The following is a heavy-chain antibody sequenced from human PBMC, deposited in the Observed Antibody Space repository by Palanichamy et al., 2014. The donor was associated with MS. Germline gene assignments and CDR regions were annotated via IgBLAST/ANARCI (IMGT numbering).Heavy chain of an antibody. CDR2: ISWNSGSI. CDR3: AGFGGGFDI. CDR1: GFTFDDYA. J-gene: IGHJ3*02. Sequence: EVQLVESGGGLVQPGRSLRLSCAASGFTFDDYAMHWVRQAPGKGLEWVSGISWNSGSIGYADSVKGRFTISRDNAKNSLYLQMNSLRAEDMALYYCAGFGGGFDIWGQGTMVTVSS. V-gene: IGHV3-9*03. D-gene: IGHD3-16*01.